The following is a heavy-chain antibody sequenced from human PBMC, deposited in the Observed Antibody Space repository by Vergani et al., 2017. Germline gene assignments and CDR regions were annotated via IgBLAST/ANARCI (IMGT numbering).Heavy chain of an antibody. V-gene: IGHV3-33*01. CDR3: ARDRATFVSGVLPDY. Sequence: QVQLVESGGGVVQPGRSLRLSCAASGFTFSSYGMHWVRQAPGKGLEWVAVIWYDGSNKYYADSVKGRFTISRDNSKTTLYLQMNSLRAEETAVYYCARDRATFVSGVLPDYWGQGTLVTVSS. CDR2: IWYDGSNK. J-gene: IGHJ4*02. D-gene: IGHD2/OR15-2a*01. CDR1: GFTFSSYG.